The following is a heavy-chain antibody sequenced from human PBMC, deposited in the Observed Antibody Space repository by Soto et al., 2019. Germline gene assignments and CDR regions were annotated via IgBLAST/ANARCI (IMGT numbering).Heavy chain of an antibody. V-gene: IGHV4-59*08. D-gene: IGHD2-21*02. CDR1: GGSISSYY. J-gene: IGHJ2*01. CDR3: ARHEGYCGGDCYYWYFDL. CDR2: IYYSGST. Sequence: SETLSLTCTVSGGSISSYYWSWIRQPPGKGLEWIGYIYYSGSTNYNPSLKSRVTISVDTSKNQFSLKLSSVTAADTAVYYCARHEGYCGGDCYYWYFDLWGRGTLVTVSS.